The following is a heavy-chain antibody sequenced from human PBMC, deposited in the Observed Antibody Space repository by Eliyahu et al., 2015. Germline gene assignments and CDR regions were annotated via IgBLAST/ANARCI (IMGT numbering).Heavy chain of an antibody. CDR1: GFXFRSYG. V-gene: IGHV3-30*18. J-gene: IGHJ6*02. D-gene: IGHD1-7*01. CDR3: AKEEYNWNYPDYYGMDV. Sequence: QVQLVESGGGVVQPGRSLXLXXAASGFXFRSYGMHWVRQAPGKGLEGVAVISYDGXNKYYADSVKGRFTISRDNSKNTLYLQMNSLRAEDTAVYYCAKEEYNWNYPDYYGMDVWDQGTTVTVSS. CDR2: ISYDGXNK.